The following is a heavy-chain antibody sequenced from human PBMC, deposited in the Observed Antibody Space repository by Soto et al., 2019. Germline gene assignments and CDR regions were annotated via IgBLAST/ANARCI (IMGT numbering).Heavy chain of an antibody. V-gene: IGHV3-53*01. CDR3: ARHRGYSYGYWFDP. D-gene: IGHD5-18*01. Sequence: GGSLRLSCAASVFTVSSNYMSWVRQAPGKGLEWVSVIYSGGSTYYADSVKGRFTISRDNSKNTLYLQMNSLRAEDTAVYYCARHRGYSYGYWFDPWGQGTLVTVSS. J-gene: IGHJ5*02. CDR1: VFTVSSNY. CDR2: IYSGGST.